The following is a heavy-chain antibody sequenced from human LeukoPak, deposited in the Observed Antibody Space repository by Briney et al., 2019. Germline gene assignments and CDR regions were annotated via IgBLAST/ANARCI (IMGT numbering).Heavy chain of an antibody. V-gene: IGHV4-34*01. CDR1: GGSFSGYY. Sequence: SETLSLTCAVYGGSFSGYYWSWIRQPPGKGLEWIGEINHSGSTNYSPSLKSRVTISVDTSKNQFSLKLSSVTAADTAVYYCARTYSSGFPYWGQGTLVTVSS. CDR3: ARTYSSGFPY. CDR2: INHSGST. D-gene: IGHD6-19*01. J-gene: IGHJ4*02.